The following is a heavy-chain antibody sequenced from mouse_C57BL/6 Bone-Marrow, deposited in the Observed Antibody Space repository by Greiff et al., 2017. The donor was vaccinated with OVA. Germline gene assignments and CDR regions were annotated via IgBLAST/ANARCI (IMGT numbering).Heavy chain of an antibody. D-gene: IGHD2-4*01. Sequence: VKLMESGPGLVQPSQSLSITCTVSGFSLTSYGVHWVRQSPGKGLEWLGVIWSGGSTDYNAAFISRLSISKNNSKCQVFFKMNSLQADDTAIYYCARWGLYWYFDVWGTGTAVTVSS. CDR3: ARWGLYWYFDV. CDR1: GFSLTSYG. CDR2: IWSGGST. J-gene: IGHJ1*03. V-gene: IGHV2-2*01.